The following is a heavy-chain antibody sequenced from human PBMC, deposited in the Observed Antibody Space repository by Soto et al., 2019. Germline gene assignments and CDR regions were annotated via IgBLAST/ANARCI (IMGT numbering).Heavy chain of an antibody. CDR2: IAFDGRQA. Sequence: QVQLVESGGGVVQPGRALRLSCAASGFTFNISGMHWVRQAPGKGLEWVAVIAFDGRQAFYGDSVRGRFTISRDNSKNTLFLQMKNPTPEDTAVYYCATKVRVTNYLYYGMDVWGHGTTVTVSS. CDR3: ATKVRVTNYLYYGMDV. D-gene: IGHD2-21*02. V-gene: IGHV3-30*03. J-gene: IGHJ6*02. CDR1: GFTFNISG.